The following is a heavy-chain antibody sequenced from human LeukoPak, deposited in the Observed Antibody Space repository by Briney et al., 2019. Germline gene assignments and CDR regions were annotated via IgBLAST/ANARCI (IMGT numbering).Heavy chain of an antibody. J-gene: IGHJ4*02. CDR1: GFTFSDYY. CDR3: ARGRFNTYYFDY. CDR2: ISSSGRII. Sequence: PGGSLRLSCAASGFTFSDYYMSWIRQAPGKGLEWVSYISSSGRIIYYADSVKGRFTISRDNAENSLYLQMNSLRAEDTAVYYCARGRFNTYYFDYWGQGTLVTVSS. V-gene: IGHV3-11*01. D-gene: IGHD3-10*01.